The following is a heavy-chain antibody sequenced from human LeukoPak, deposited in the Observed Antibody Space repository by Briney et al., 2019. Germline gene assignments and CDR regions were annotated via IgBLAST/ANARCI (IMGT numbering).Heavy chain of an antibody. Sequence: GGSLRLSCAATGFSFSSYWMDWVRQAPGKGLEWVAIMNTDGSEKGYVDSVKGRFTISRDNVKNSLYLQMNSLGVEDTAVYYCARDPGWGAFDIWGQGTMVTVSS. J-gene: IGHJ3*02. CDR2: MNTDGSEK. CDR3: ARDPGWGAFDI. CDR1: GFSFSSYW. D-gene: IGHD6-19*01. V-gene: IGHV3-7*01.